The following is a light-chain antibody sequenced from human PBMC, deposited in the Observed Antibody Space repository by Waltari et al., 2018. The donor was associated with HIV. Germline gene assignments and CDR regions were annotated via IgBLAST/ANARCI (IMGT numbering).Light chain of an antibody. Sequence: SYELTQDPAVSVALGQKVMITCQGDSLRNNYASWYQQKPGQAPGLVFDGKDGRPSGIPDRFSGSSSGNTASLTITGAQAEDEADYYCNCRGNSGNQVLFGGGTQLTVL. CDR2: GKD. CDR3: NCRGNSGNQVL. V-gene: IGLV3-19*01. CDR1: SLRNNY. J-gene: IGLJ2*01.